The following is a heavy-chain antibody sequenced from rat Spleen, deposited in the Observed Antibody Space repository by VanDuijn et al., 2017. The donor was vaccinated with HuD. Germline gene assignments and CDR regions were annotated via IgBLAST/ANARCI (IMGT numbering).Heavy chain of an antibody. Sequence: QVQLKESGPGLVQPSQTLSLTCTVSGFSLTSHTVSWVRQPPGKGLEWIAAISSGGSTYYNSALKSRLSISRDTSKSQVFLKMNSLQTEDTAMYFCARLTGYWGQGTLVTVSS. V-gene: IGHV2-6*01. CDR1: GFSLTSHT. CDR3: ARLTGY. D-gene: IGHD1-4*01. J-gene: IGHJ3*01. CDR2: ISSGGST.